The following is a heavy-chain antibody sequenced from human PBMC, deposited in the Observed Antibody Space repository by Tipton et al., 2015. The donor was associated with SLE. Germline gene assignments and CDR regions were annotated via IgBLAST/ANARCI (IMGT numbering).Heavy chain of an antibody. D-gene: IGHD4-17*01. J-gene: IGHJ4*02. Sequence: PGLVKPSETLSLTCTVSGGSISSYYWSWIRQPPGKGLEWIGYIYYSGSTNYNPSLKSRVTISVDTSKNQFSLKLSSVTAADTAVYYCARNPTVTRGFSDYWGQGTLVTVSS. V-gene: IGHV4-59*01. CDR1: GGSISSYY. CDR2: IYYSGST. CDR3: ARNPTVTRGFSDY.